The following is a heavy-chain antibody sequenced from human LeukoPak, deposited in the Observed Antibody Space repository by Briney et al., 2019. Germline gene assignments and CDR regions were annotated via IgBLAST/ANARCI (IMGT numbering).Heavy chain of an antibody. D-gene: IGHD3-22*01. CDR2: IYYSGST. CDR3: ARGVYYYDSSGLDAFDI. Sequence: SETLSLTCTVSGGSISSYYWSWLRQPPGKGLEWIGYIYYSGSTNYNPSLKSRVTISVDTSKNQFSLKLSSVTAADTAVYYCARGVYYYDSSGLDAFDIWGQGTMVTVSS. CDR1: GGSISSYY. V-gene: IGHV4-59*01. J-gene: IGHJ3*02.